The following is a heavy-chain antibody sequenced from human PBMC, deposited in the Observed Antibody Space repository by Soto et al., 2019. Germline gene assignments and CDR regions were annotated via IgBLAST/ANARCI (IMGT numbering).Heavy chain of an antibody. Sequence: SVKVSCKASGGTFSSYAISWVRQAPGQGLEWMGGIIPYIGTTNYAQKLQGRVTITTDTSTSTAYMELSSLRSDDTAVYYCARAVAGISDPFDYWGQGTLVTVSS. CDR1: GGTFSSYA. V-gene: IGHV1-69*05. D-gene: IGHD6-19*01. CDR2: IIPYIGTT. J-gene: IGHJ4*02. CDR3: ARAVAGISDPFDY.